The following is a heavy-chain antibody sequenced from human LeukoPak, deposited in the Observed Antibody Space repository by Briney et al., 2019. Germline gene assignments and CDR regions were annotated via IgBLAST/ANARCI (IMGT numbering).Heavy chain of an antibody. CDR2: TYYSGST. J-gene: IGHJ5*02. D-gene: IGHD6-13*01. V-gene: IGHV4-59*01. CDR3: ARVAYSSSWYWFDP. CDR1: SGSISSYY. Sequence: SETLSLTCTVSSGSISSYYWSWIRQPPGKGLEWIGYTYYSGSTNYNPSLKSRVTISVDTSKNQFSLKLSSVTAADTAVYYCARVAYSSSWYWFDPWGQGTLVTVSS.